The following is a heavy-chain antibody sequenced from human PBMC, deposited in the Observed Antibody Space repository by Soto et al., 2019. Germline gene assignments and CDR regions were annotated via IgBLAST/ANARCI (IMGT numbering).Heavy chain of an antibody. D-gene: IGHD3-3*01. V-gene: IGHV4-34*01. CDR3: ARSVRSRVLRFLEWSRNPFYYYGMDV. CDR1: GGSFSGYY. Sequence: SETLSLTCAVYGGSFSGYYWSWIRQPPGKGLEWSGEINHSGSTNYNPSLKSRVTISVDTSKNHFSLTLSSVTAADTAVYYRARSVRSRVLRFLEWSRNPFYYYGMDVWVQGTTVTVSS. CDR2: INHSGST. J-gene: IGHJ6*02.